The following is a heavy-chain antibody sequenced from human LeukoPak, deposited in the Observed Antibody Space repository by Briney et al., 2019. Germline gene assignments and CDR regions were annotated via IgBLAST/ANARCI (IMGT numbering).Heavy chain of an antibody. Sequence: GGSLRLSRAASGFTFSTYYMHWVRQAPGKGLVWVSRINGDGSRTDYVDSVKGRFTISRDNAKNTLYLQMNSLRAEDTGMYYCAKDRSPGWFDPWGQGTLVTVSS. CDR1: GFTFSTYY. CDR3: AKDRSPGWFDP. J-gene: IGHJ5*02. CDR2: INGDGSRT. V-gene: IGHV3-74*01. D-gene: IGHD6-13*01.